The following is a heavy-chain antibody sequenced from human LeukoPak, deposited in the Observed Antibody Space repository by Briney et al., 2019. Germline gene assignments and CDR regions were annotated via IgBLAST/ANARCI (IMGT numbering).Heavy chain of an antibody. Sequence: SETLSLTCAVYGGSFSGYYWSWIRQPPGKGLEWIGEINHSGSTNYNPSLKSRVTISVDTSKNQFSLELSSVTAADTAVYYCARLPQQLDAFDIWGQGTMVTVSS. J-gene: IGHJ3*02. CDR3: ARLPQQLDAFDI. CDR2: INHSGST. CDR1: GGSFSGYY. V-gene: IGHV4-34*01. D-gene: IGHD6-13*01.